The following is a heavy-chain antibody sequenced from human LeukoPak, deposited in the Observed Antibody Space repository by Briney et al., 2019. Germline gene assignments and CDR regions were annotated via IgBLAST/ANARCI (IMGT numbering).Heavy chain of an antibody. J-gene: IGHJ4*02. D-gene: IGHD3-22*01. CDR3: ARDLPKTNYYDSSI. V-gene: IGHV4-61*02. CDR2: IYTSGST. Sequence: PSQTLSLTCTVSGGSTSSGSYYWSWIRQPAGKGLEWIGRIYTSGSTNYNPSLKSRVTISVDTSKNQFSLKLSSVTAADTAVYYCARDLPKTNYYDSSIWGQGTLVTVSS. CDR1: GGSTSSGSYY.